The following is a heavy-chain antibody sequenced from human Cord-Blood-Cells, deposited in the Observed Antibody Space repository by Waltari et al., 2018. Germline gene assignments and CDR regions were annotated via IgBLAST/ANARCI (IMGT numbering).Heavy chain of an antibody. V-gene: IGHV4-31*03. J-gene: IGHJ5*02. Sequence: QVQLQESGPGLVKPSQTLSLTCPVPGGSISSGGYYWTWIRQHPGKGLEWIGYIYYSGSTYYNPSLKSRVTISVDTSKNQFSLKLSSVTAADTAVYYCARHYGDYNWFDPWGQGTLVTVSS. CDR3: ARHYGDYNWFDP. CDR2: IYYSGST. CDR1: GGSISSGGYY. D-gene: IGHD4-17*01.